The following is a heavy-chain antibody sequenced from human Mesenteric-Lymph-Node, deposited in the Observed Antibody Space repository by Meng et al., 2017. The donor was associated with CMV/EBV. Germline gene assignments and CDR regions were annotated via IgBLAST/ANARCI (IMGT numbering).Heavy chain of an antibody. CDR3: ARVYRLEAFDI. V-gene: IGHV3-21*01. Sequence: GESLKISCAASGFTFSSYSMNWVRQAPGKGLEWVSSISSSSSYIYYADSVKGRFTISRDNAKNSLYLQMNSLRAEDTAVYYCARVYRLEAFDIWGQGTMVTVSS. D-gene: IGHD3-16*02. CDR2: ISSSSSYI. CDR1: GFTFSSYS. J-gene: IGHJ3*02.